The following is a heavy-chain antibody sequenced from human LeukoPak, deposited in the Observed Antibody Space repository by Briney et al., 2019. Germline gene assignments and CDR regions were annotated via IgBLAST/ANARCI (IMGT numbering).Heavy chain of an antibody. CDR3: ARGGSYYDSSGYYYFDY. D-gene: IGHD3-22*01. CDR1: GGSISSYY. V-gene: IGHV4-4*07. CDR2: IYTSGST. J-gene: IGHJ4*02. Sequence: SETLSLTCTVSGGSISSYYWSWIRQPAGKGLEWIGRIYTSGSTNYNPSLKSRVTMSVATSKNQFSLKLNAVTAADTAVYYCARGGSYYDSSGYYYFDYWGQGTLATVSS.